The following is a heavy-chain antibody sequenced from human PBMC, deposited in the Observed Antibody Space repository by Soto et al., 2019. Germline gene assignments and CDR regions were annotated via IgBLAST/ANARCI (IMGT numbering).Heavy chain of an antibody. J-gene: IGHJ4*02. CDR1: GGTFSTYT. D-gene: IGHD2-15*01. Sequence: QVQLVQSGAEVQKPGSSGKVYCKASGGTFSTYTLYWVRQAPGQGLEWMGGISPGIDIRDYAQKFQGRVTITADEPTSTVYMQLSTLISEDTALYYCAGGMCFGGSCYLDVWGKGTLVTVSS. CDR2: ISPGIDIR. CDR3: AGGMCFGGSCYLDV. V-gene: IGHV1-69*12.